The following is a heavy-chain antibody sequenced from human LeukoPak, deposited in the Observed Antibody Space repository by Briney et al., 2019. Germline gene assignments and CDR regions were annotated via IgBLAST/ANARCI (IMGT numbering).Heavy chain of an antibody. CDR3: ARERNGSYSSYFDY. CDR1: GGSFSGYY. CDR2: INHSGST. D-gene: IGHD1-26*01. Sequence: SETLSLTCAVYGGSFSGYYWSWIRQTPGKGLEWIGEINHSGSTNYNPSLKSRVTISVDTSKNQFSLKLSSVTAADTAVYYCARERNGSYSSYFDYWGQGTLVTVSS. V-gene: IGHV4-34*01. J-gene: IGHJ4*02.